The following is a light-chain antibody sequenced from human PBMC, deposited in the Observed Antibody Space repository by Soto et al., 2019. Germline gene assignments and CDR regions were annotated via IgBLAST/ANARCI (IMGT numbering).Light chain of an antibody. CDR2: GAS. CDR3: QQYDNRPPFT. J-gene: IGKJ3*01. V-gene: IGKV3-15*01. Sequence: EVAMTQSPATLSVSPGGRAILSCRTSQGVSSNLAWYQHKPGLPPMLLIYGASTRATGIPARFRGGGAGTEFTHTISSLQSEAFAVYDWQQYDNRPPFTFGPGTKVDIK. CDR1: QGVSSN.